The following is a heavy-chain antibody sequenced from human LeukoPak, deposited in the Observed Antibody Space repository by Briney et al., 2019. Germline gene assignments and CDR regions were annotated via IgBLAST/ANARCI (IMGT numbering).Heavy chain of an antibody. CDR2: IYYSGST. V-gene: IGHV4-61*08. D-gene: IGHD3-10*01. CDR3: ARGSRGSRPYFDY. J-gene: IGHJ4*02. CDR1: GGSISSGGYY. Sequence: PSETLSLTCTVSGGSISSGGYYWSWIRQHPGKGLEWIGYIYYSGSTYYNPSLKSRVTISVDTSKNQFSLKLSSVTAADTAIYYCARGSRGSRPYFDYWGQGTLVTVSS.